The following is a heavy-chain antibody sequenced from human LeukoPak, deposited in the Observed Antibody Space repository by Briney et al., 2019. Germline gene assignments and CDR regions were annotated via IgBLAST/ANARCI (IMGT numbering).Heavy chain of an antibody. CDR1: GFTFSNYA. CDR2: ISVSGDSA. Sequence: GGSLRLSCAASGFTFSNYAMSWVRQAPGKGLEWVSGISVSGDSAYYGASVKGRFTISRDNSKNTLNLHVNSLRAEDTAVYYCARSYYYDNSGSYYELDAFDLWGQGTMVTVSS. J-gene: IGHJ3*01. CDR3: ARSYYYDNSGSYYELDAFDL. V-gene: IGHV3-23*01. D-gene: IGHD3-22*01.